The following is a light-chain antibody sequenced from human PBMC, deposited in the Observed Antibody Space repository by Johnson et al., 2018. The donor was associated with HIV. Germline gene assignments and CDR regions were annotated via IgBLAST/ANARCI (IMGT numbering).Light chain of an antibody. CDR3: GTWDSSWSVGGG. CDR2: DNN. J-gene: IGLJ1*01. CDR1: SSNIGNNY. V-gene: IGLV1-51*01. Sequence: QSVLTQPPSVSAAPGQKVTISCSGSSSNIGNNYVSWYQQLPGTAPKLLIYDNNKRPSGIPDRFSGSKSGTSATLGITGIQTGDEADYYCGTWDSSWSVGGGFGTGTKVTVL.